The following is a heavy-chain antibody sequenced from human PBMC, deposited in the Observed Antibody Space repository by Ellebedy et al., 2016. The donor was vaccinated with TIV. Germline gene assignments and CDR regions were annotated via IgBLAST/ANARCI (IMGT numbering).Heavy chain of an antibody. J-gene: IGHJ4*03. CDR3: ARDQGWAYPGSTRFDY. D-gene: IGHD3-10*01. Sequence: GESLKISCVASGFTLSSYSMNWVRQAPGKGLVWLSRINRDGSSANYADSVKGRFSISRDNSKNSLYLQMSSLRAEDTAVYYCARDQGWAYPGSTRFDYWGQGTLVIVSS. CDR1: GFTLSSYS. CDR2: INRDGSSA. V-gene: IGHV3-74*01.